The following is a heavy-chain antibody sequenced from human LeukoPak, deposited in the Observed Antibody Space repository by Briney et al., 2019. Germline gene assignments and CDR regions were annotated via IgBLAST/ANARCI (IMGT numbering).Heavy chain of an antibody. CDR2: ITNSGNSK. CDR3: ARDQGSPFAGAGFDY. J-gene: IGHJ4*02. Sequence: GGSLRLSCAASEFTFSSYSMNWVRQAPGKGLEWVSYITNSGNSKSYADSVKGRFTISRDNTKNSLYLQMNGLRAEDTAVYYCARDQGSPFAGAGFDYWGQGTLVTVSS. CDR1: EFTFSSYS. V-gene: IGHV3-48*01. D-gene: IGHD3-10*01.